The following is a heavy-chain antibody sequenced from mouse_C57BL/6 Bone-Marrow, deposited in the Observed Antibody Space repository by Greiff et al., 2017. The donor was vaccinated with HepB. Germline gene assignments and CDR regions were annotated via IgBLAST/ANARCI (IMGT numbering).Heavy chain of an antibody. Sequence: QVQLKESGPGILQPSQTLSLSCSSSGFSLSTFGMGVGWIRQPSGKGLEWLVHIWWDDDKYYNPALKSRLTISKDTSKNQVFLKIANVDTADTATYYCARIASGLGRGFAYWGQGTLVTVSA. D-gene: IGHD4-1*01. CDR1: GFSLSTFGMG. J-gene: IGHJ3*01. CDR2: IWWDDDK. V-gene: IGHV8-8*01. CDR3: ARIASGLGRGFAY.